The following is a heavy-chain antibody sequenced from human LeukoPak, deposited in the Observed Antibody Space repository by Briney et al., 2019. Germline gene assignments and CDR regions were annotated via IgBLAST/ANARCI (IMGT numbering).Heavy chain of an antibody. CDR2: IDPSGST. J-gene: IGHJ5*02. D-gene: IGHD3-9*01. CDR3: ARHLRYSCTSGVS. Sequence: SETLSLTCAVYGGSFSGYYWSWIRQPPGKGLEWIGEIDPSGSTKYNPSLNSRVTISLDTSKNQFSLRLSAADAADTAVYYCARHLRYSCTSGVSCGQRALVTVSS. CDR1: GGSFSGYY. V-gene: IGHV4-34*01.